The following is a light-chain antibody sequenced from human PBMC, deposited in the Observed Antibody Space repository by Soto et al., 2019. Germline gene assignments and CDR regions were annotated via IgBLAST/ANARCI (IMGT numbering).Light chain of an antibody. CDR3: QQYRTSSTT. J-gene: IGKJ1*01. CDR1: HSVRSSS. CDR2: GAS. V-gene: IGKV3-20*01. Sequence: EMVLTQAXVTLSFSPGEXXXXXXXPSHSVRSSSLAWEQQRXGQAPRLLTYGASXRATGIPVRFSGSGSGADFTLTISRLEPADFAVYYCQQYRTSSTTFGQGTKVDIK.